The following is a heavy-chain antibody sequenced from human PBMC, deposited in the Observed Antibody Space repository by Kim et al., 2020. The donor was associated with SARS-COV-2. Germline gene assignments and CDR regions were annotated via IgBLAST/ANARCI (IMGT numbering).Heavy chain of an antibody. CDR3: ARGRGGEDNGYIPDY. J-gene: IGHJ4*02. CDR1: GYTFTAYY. CDR2: INPDSGNT. Sequence: ASVKVSCKASGYTFTAYYIHWVRQAPGQRPEWMGWINPDSGNTHYPQKFQGRGAMTRDTSISTVYLELDRLRSDDTAVYFCARGRGGEDNGYIPDYWGPG. V-gene: IGHV1-2*02. D-gene: IGHD5-12*01.